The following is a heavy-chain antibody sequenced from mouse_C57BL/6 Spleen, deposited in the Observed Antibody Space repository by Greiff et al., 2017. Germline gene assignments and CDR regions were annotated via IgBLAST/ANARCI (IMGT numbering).Heavy chain of an antibody. CDR3: ARMGEGAY. CDR2: IDPEDGET. J-gene: IGHJ3*01. V-gene: IGHV14-2*01. Sequence: VQLKESGAELVKPGASVKLSCTASGFHIKDYYMHWVKQRTDQGLEWIGRIDPEDGETKSAPKFQGKATITADPSANTAYLQLSSLTSEDTAVYYCARMGEGAYWGQGTLVTVSA. CDR1: GFHIKDYY.